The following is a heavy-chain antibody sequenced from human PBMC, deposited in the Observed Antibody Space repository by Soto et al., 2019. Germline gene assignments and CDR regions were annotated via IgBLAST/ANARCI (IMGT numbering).Heavy chain of an antibody. Sequence: LRLSCAASGFTFSSYGMHWVRQAPGKGLEWVAVISYDGSNKYYADSVKGRFTISRDNSKNTLYLQMNSLRAEDTAVYYCAKVQGVTTYFDYWGQGTLVTVSS. CDR1: GFTFSSYG. V-gene: IGHV3-30*18. CDR2: ISYDGSNK. J-gene: IGHJ4*02. D-gene: IGHD4-17*01. CDR3: AKVQGVTTYFDY.